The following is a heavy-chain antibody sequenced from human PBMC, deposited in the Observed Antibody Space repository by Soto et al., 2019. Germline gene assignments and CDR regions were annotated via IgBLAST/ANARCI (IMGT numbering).Heavy chain of an antibody. CDR3: VHSPSTYSGSPFDY. CDR1: GFSLSTSGVG. CDR2: IYWDDDK. Sequence: QITLKESGPTLVKPTQTLTLTCTFSGFSLSTSGVGVGWIRQPPGKALEWLALIYWDDDKRYSPSLKSRLTITKDTSKNQVVLTMTNMDPVDTATYYCVHSPSTYSGSPFDYWGQGTLVTVSS. J-gene: IGHJ4*02. V-gene: IGHV2-5*02. D-gene: IGHD1-26*01.